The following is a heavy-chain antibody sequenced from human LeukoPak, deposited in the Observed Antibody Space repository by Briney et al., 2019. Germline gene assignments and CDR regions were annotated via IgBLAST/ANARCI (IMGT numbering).Heavy chain of an antibody. Sequence: PSETLSLTCTVSGGSINNYYWSWIRQPAGKGLEWIGLIYSSGSTSYNPSLKSRVTMSVDTSKKQFSLRLSSVTAADTAVYYCARVARCTSCFDVDYWGQGTLVTVSS. CDR2: IYSSGST. D-gene: IGHD2-2*01. CDR3: ARVARCTSCFDVDY. V-gene: IGHV4-4*07. CDR1: GGSINNYY. J-gene: IGHJ4*02.